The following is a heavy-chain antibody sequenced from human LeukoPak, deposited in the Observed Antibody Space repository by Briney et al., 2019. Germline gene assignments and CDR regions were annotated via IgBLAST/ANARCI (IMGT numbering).Heavy chain of an antibody. V-gene: IGHV3-23*01. CDR2: ISGSGGST. J-gene: IGHJ4*02. Sequence: GGSLRLSCAASGFTFSSYAMSWVRQAPGKGLEWVSAISGSGGSTYYADSVKGRFIISRDNAKSSLYLQMNSLRAQDTAVYYCARDFVSWGQGTLVTVSS. CDR1: GFTFSSYA. CDR3: ARDFVS.